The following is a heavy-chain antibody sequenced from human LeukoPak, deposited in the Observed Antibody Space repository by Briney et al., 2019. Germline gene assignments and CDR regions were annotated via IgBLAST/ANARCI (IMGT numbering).Heavy chain of an antibody. V-gene: IGHV3-64*01. CDR2: ISSNGGST. J-gene: IGHJ1*01. CDR3: ARSSGYWRYFQH. D-gene: IGHD2-8*02. CDR1: GFTFSSYA. Sequence: PGGSLRLSCAASGFTFSSYAMHWVRQAPGKGLEYVSAISSNGGSTYYANSVKGRFTISRDNSKNTLYLQMGSLRAEDMAVYYCARSSGYWRYFQHWGQGTLVTVSS.